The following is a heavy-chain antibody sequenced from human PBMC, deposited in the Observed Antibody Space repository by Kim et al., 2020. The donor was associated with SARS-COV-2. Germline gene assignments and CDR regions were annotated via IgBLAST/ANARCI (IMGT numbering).Heavy chain of an antibody. D-gene: IGHD1-1*01. J-gene: IGHJ3*02. Sequence: GGSLRLSCAASGFSFSASAMHWVRQASGKGLEWVCRIRSKANTYASTYAASVKGRFTISRDESKNAAYLQMHSLKTEAPAVYYCTRVTGTTIAFWDAYD. CDR3: TRVTGTTIAFWDAYD. V-gene: IGHV3-73*01. CDR2: IRSKANTYAS. CDR1: GFSFSASA.